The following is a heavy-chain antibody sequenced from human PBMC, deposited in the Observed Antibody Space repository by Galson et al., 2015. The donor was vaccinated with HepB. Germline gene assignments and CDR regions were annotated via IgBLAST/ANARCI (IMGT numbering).Heavy chain of an antibody. J-gene: IGHJ4*02. CDR2: ISGSGGST. CDR1: GFTFSSHA. Sequence: SLRLSCAASGFTFSSHAMSWVRQAPGKGLEWVSGISGSGGSTQCADSVKGRFTISRENSKNTLYLQMNSLRAEDTAVYYCAKDMEWLVPIYHFDYWGQGTLLTVSS. D-gene: IGHD6-19*01. V-gene: IGHV3-23*01. CDR3: AKDMEWLVPIYHFDY.